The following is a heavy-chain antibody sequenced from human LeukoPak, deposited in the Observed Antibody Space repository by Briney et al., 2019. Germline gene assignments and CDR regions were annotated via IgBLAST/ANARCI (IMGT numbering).Heavy chain of an antibody. D-gene: IGHD1-7*01. CDR2: IIPIFGTA. V-gene: IGHV1-69*13. CDR1: GGTFSSYA. J-gene: IGHJ4*02. Sequence: GASVKVSCKASGGTFSSYAISWVRQAPGQGLEWMGGIIPIFGTANYAQKSQGRVTITADESTSTAYMELSSLRSEDTAVYYCARGAQLELRAPFDYWGQGTLVTVSS. CDR3: ARGAQLELRAPFDY.